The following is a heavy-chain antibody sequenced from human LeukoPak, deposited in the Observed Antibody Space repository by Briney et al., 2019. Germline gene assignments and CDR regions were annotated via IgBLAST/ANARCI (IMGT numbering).Heavy chain of an antibody. Sequence: SETLSLTCTVSGGSISSYYWSWIRQPPGKGLEWIGYIYYSGSTNYNPSLKSRVTISVDTSKNQFSLKLSSVTAADTAVYYCARGRGGRNYYYYYYMDVWGKGTTVTVSS. J-gene: IGHJ6*03. CDR2: IYYSGST. V-gene: IGHV4-59*12. D-gene: IGHD1-26*01. CDR3: ARGRGGRNYYYYYYMDV. CDR1: GGSISSYY.